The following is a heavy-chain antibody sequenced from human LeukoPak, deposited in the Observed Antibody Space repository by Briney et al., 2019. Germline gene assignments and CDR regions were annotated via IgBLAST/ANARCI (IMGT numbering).Heavy chain of an antibody. CDR1: GFTVSSSH. V-gene: IGHV3-33*08. Sequence: GGSLRLSCAASGFTVSSSHMTWVRQAPGKGLEWVAVIWYDGSHKYYADSVKGRFTISRDNSKNSLYLQMNSLRAEDTAVYYCARAREGFYGPFDYWGQGTLLTVSS. CDR3: ARAREGFYGPFDY. D-gene: IGHD2/OR15-2a*01. CDR2: IWYDGSHK. J-gene: IGHJ4*02.